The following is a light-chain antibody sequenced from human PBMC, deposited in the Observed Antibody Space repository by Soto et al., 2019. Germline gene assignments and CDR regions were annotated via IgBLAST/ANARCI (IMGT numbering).Light chain of an antibody. CDR3: QQYNSYSWT. Sequence: EIVLTQSPATLSVSAGERATLSCRASQGIISYLAWYQQKPGQAPRLLIYDASSRATGIPARFSGSGSGTDFTLTITSLQPDDFATYYCQQYNSYSWTFGQGTKVDIK. CDR2: DAS. V-gene: IGKV3D-11*01. CDR1: QGIISY. J-gene: IGKJ1*01.